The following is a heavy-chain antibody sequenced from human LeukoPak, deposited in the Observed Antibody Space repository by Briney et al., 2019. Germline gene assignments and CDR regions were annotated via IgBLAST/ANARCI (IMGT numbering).Heavy chain of an antibody. Sequence: GGSLRLSCTASGFTFSTYWMSWVRQAPGKGLEWVASMNQDGSGRHYSDSVKGRFTISRDNAKNSVSLQMNSLRAEDTAVYYCAKFSGDFWNGYPNHYFDYWGQGTLVTVSS. J-gene: IGHJ4*02. CDR3: AKFSGDFWNGYPNHYFDY. D-gene: IGHD3-3*01. V-gene: IGHV3-7*03. CDR1: GFTFSTYW. CDR2: MNQDGSGR.